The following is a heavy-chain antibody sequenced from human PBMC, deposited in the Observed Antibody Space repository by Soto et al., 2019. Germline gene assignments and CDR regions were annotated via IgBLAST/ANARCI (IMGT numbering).Heavy chain of an antibody. CDR3: ERHGAAEVDY. J-gene: IGHJ4*01. CDR1: GYSFTSCW. Sequence: GESLKISCKGSGYSFTSCWISWVRQMPGKGLEWMGRIDPSDSYTNYSPSFQGHVTISADKSISTAYLQWSSLKASDTAMYYCERHGAAEVDYWGQGTLVTVSS. V-gene: IGHV5-10-1*01. D-gene: IGHD6-13*01. CDR2: IDPSDSYT.